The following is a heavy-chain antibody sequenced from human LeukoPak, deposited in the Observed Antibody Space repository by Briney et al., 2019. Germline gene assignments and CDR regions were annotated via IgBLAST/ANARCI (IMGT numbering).Heavy chain of an antibody. CDR3: TRDAGSGYFDY. CDR1: GFTLGTYA. J-gene: IGHJ4*02. V-gene: IGHV3-48*02. D-gene: IGHD6-19*01. Sequence: GGSVRLPCGVCGFTLGTYAMKWARQARGGGGECVSYISNRHTTIYHPNSVKGRFTISIYNATSSLYLQINGLRDDDTADYYCTRDAGSGYFDYWGQGTLVTVSS. CDR2: ISNRHTTI.